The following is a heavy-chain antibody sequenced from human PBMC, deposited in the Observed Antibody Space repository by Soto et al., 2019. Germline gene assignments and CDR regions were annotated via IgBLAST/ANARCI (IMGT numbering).Heavy chain of an antibody. CDR3: ASAVYCSGGSCYTVYRGPGAFDI. CDR1: GGTFSSYA. V-gene: IGHV1-69*01. CDR2: IIPIFGTA. D-gene: IGHD2-15*01. Sequence: QVQLVQSGAEVKKPGSSVKVSCKASGGTFSSYAISWVRQAPGQGLEWMGGIIPIFGTANYAQKFQGRVTLTAKESTSTAYMELTSLRSEDTAVYYCASAVYCSGGSCYTVYRGPGAFDIWGQGTMVTVSS. J-gene: IGHJ3*02.